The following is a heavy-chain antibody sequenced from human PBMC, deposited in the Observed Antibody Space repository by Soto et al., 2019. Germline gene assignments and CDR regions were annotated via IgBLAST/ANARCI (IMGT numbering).Heavy chain of an antibody. J-gene: IGHJ4*02. V-gene: IGHV3-30*03. CDR2: ISADGSNR. CDR3: ATKLASSHDSDY. Sequence: QVQLVESGGGVVQPGTSLRLSCAASGFTFSSYGLHWVRQAPGKGLEWVTIISADGSNRYYADSVKGRFTISRDNSKNTLYLQMNSLNPEDTAVYYCATKLASSHDSDYGGKGTLVSVSS. D-gene: IGHD6-6*01. CDR1: GFTFSSYG.